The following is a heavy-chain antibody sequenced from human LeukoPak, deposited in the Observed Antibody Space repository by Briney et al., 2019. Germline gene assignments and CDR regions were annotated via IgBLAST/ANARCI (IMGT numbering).Heavy chain of an antibody. CDR2: INPNSGGT. D-gene: IGHD1-26*01. CDR1: GYTFTGYY. CDR3: ARDGEVGAPYNWFDP. V-gene: IGHV1-2*04. J-gene: IGHJ5*02. Sequence: ASVKVSCKASGYTFTGYYMHWVRQAPGQGLEWMGWINPNSGGTNYAQKFQGWVTMTRDTSISTAYMELSRLRSDDTAVYYCARDGEVGAPYNWFDPWGQGTLVTVSS.